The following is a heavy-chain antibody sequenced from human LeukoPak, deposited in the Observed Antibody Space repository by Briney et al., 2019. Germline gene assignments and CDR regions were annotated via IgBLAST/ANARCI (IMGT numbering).Heavy chain of an antibody. CDR2: INPNSGGT. Sequence: GASVKVSCKASGYTFTSYDINWVRQATGQGLEWMGWINPNSGGTNYAQKFQGRVTMTRDTSISTAYMELSRLRSDDTAVYYCARNYGSGTTDWFDPWGQGTLVTVSS. CDR3: ARNYGSGTTDWFDP. D-gene: IGHD3-10*01. J-gene: IGHJ5*02. CDR1: GYTFTSYD. V-gene: IGHV1-2*02.